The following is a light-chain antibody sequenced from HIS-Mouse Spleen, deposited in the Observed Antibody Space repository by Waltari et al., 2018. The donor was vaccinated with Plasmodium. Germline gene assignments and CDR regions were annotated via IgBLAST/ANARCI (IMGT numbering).Light chain of an antibody. CDR3: YSTDSSGNHRV. Sequence: SYELTQPPSVSVSPGQTARITCSGDALPKKYAYWYQQKSGQAPVLFIYEDSKRPSGLPERFSGSSSGTMATLTISGAQVADEADYYCYSTDSSGNHRVFGGGTKLTVL. CDR2: EDS. V-gene: IGLV3-10*01. J-gene: IGLJ3*02. CDR1: ALPKKY.